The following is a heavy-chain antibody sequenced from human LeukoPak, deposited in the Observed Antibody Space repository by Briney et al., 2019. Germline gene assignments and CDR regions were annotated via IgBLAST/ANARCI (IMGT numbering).Heavy chain of an antibody. CDR2: ISSSGSTI. Sequence: GGSLRLSCAASGFTFSSYWMSWVRQAPGEGLEWVSYISSSGSTIYYADSVKGRFTISRDNAKNSLYLQMNSLRAEDTAVYYCAELGITMIGGVWGKGTTVTISS. CDR1: GFTFSSYW. CDR3: AELGITMIGGV. D-gene: IGHD3-10*02. J-gene: IGHJ6*04. V-gene: IGHV3-48*04.